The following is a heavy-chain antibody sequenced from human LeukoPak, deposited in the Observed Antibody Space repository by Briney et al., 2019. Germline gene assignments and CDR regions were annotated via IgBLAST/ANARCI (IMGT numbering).Heavy chain of an antibody. D-gene: IGHD6-6*01. CDR3: ARDMSIAAHRYNWFDP. Sequence: GASVKVSCKASGYTFTSYYMHWVRQAPGQGLEWMGLINPSGGSTSYAQKFQGRVTMTRDTSTSTVYMELSSLRSEDTAVYYCARDMSIAAHRYNWFDPWGQGTLVTVSS. CDR2: INPSGGST. J-gene: IGHJ5*02. V-gene: IGHV1-46*01. CDR1: GYTFTSYY.